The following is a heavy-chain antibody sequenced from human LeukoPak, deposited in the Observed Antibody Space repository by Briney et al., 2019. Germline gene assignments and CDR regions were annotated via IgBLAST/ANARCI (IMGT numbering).Heavy chain of an antibody. CDR3: EKDLGSGDAFDI. J-gene: IGHJ3*02. CDR2: ISYDGSNK. CDR1: GFTFSSYG. V-gene: IGHV3-30*18. D-gene: IGHD2-15*01. Sequence: PGRSLRLSCAASGFTFSSYGMHWVRQAPGKGLEWVAAISYDGSNKYYADSVKGRFTISRDNSKNTLYLQMNSLRAEDTAVYYCEKDLGSGDAFDIWGQGTMVTVSS.